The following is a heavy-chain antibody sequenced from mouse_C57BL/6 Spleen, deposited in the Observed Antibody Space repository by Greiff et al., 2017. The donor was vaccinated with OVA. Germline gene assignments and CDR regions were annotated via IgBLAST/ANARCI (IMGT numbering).Heavy chain of an antibody. Sequence: VQLQQSGADLVKPGASVKLSCKASGYTFTSYWMHWVKQRPGQGLEWIGYINPSSGYTKYNQKFKDKATLTADKSSSTAYLQMSRLTYEDSAVYYCARAGIYYYGSSYFYYAMDYWGQGTSVTVSS. D-gene: IGHD1-1*01. CDR2: INPSSGYT. CDR3: ARAGIYYYGSSYFYYAMDY. V-gene: IGHV1-7*01. J-gene: IGHJ4*01. CDR1: GYTFTSYW.